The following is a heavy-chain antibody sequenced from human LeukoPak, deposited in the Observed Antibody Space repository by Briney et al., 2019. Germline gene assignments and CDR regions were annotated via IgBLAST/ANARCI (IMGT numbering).Heavy chain of an antibody. CDR1: GFTFSNYA. V-gene: IGHV3-23*01. J-gene: IGHJ4*02. D-gene: IGHD6-13*01. Sequence: GGSLRLSCAASGFTFSNYAMSWVRQAPGKGLEWDSAISGSGGSTYYADSVKGRLTISRDNSKNTLYLQMNSLRAEDTALYYCAKDVGSWSRGAFDYWGQGTLATVSS. CDR2: ISGSGGST. CDR3: AKDVGSWSRGAFDY.